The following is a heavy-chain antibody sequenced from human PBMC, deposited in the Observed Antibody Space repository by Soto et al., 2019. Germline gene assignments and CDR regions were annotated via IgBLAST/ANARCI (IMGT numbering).Heavy chain of an antibody. J-gene: IGHJ4*02. CDR1: GGSISSGGYY. Sequence: PSETLSLTCTVSGGSISSGGYYWSWIRQHPGKGLEWIGYIYYSGSTYYNPSLKSRVTISVDTSKNQFSLKLSSVTAADTAVYYCARGGSSWSGRCFDYWGQGTLVTVSS. CDR3: ARGGSSWSGRCFDY. D-gene: IGHD6-13*01. V-gene: IGHV4-31*03. CDR2: IYYSGST.